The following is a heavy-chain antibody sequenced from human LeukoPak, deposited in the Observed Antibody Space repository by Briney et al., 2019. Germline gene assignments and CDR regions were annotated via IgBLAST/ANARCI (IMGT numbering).Heavy chain of an antibody. CDR2: ISDSGAYT. V-gene: IGHV3-23*01. D-gene: IGHD3-9*01. Sequence: GGTLRLSCAASGFTFTKYGMSWVRQAPGKGLEWISTISDSGAYTYYADFVKGRFTVSRDNSKNMVFLEVNSLRAEDTAVYYCARANYDILTGYYPPVSPYYYYYMDVWGKGTTVTVSS. J-gene: IGHJ6*03. CDR1: GFTFTKYG. CDR3: ARANYDILTGYYPPVSPYYYYYMDV.